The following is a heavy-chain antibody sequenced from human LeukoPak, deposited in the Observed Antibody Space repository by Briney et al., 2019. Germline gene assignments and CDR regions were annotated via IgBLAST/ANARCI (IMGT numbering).Heavy chain of an antibody. CDR3: ARLVRAAIAVAGRPLDY. CDR2: IYPGDSDT. Sequence: GESLKISCKGSGYSFTSYWIGWVRQMPGKGLEWMGIIYPGDSDTRYSPSFQGQVTISADKSISTAYLQWSSLKASDTAMYYCARLVRAAIAVAGRPLDYWGQGTLVTVSS. J-gene: IGHJ4*02. CDR1: GYSFTSYW. V-gene: IGHV5-51*01. D-gene: IGHD6-19*01.